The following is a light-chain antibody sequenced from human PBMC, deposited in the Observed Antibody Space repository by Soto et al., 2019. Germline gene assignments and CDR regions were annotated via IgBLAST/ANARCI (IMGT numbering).Light chain of an antibody. CDR2: GAS. CDR1: QGISNF. V-gene: IGKV1-9*01. J-gene: IGKJ5*01. CDR3: QQLNSYPQT. Sequence: DIQLTQSPFFLSASVGDRVSITCRASQGISNFLVWYQQKPGGAPKVLIYGASNLQSGVPPRFSGSGSGTDFTLAISSLQPEDSATYFCQQLNSYPQTFGQGTRLEI.